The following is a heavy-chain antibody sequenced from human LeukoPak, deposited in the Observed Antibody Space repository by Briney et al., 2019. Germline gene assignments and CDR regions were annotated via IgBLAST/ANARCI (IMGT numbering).Heavy chain of an antibody. D-gene: IGHD3-10*01. CDR1: GYTFTSYG. Sequence: ASVKVSCKASGYTFTSYGISWVRQAPGQGLEWMGWISAYNGNTNYAQKLQGRVTMTTDTSTSTAYMELRSLRSDDTAVYYCARVKGFGEFLIGYYFDYWGQGTLVTVSS. CDR2: ISAYNGNT. V-gene: IGHV1-18*01. J-gene: IGHJ4*02. CDR3: ARVKGFGEFLIGYYFDY.